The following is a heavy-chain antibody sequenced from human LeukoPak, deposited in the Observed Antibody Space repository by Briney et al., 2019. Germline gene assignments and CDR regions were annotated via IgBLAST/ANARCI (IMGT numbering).Heavy chain of an antibody. V-gene: IGHV3-7*03. Sequence: GGSLRLSCAASEFTLSKYWMTWARQAPGKELEWVANIKQDGNAKYYAESVKGRFTISRDNAKNSLYLQMNSLRAEDTAVYYCARQGTINWDLNFWGQGALVTVSS. CDR3: ARQGTINWDLNF. D-gene: IGHD1-1*01. J-gene: IGHJ4*02. CDR2: IKQDGNAK. CDR1: EFTLSKYW.